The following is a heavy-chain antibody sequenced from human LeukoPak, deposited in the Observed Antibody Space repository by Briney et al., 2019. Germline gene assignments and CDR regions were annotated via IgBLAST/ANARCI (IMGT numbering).Heavy chain of an antibody. CDR3: ARGIGSSWYLDAFDI. D-gene: IGHD6-13*01. V-gene: IGHV5-51*01. CDR2: IYPGDSDT. J-gene: IGHJ3*02. Sequence: PGEPLKISCKGSGYSFTSYWIGWVRQMPGKGLEWMGIIYPGDSDTRYSPSFQGQVTISADKSISTAYLQWSSLKASDTAMYYCARGIGSSWYLDAFDIWGQGTMVTVSS. CDR1: GYSFTSYW.